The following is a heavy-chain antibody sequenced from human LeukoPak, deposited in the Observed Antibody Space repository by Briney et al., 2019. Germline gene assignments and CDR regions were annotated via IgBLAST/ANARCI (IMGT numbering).Heavy chain of an antibody. D-gene: IGHD5-24*01. CDR2: ISHDGSEI. J-gene: IGHJ3*02. V-gene: IGHV3-30*03. CDR1: GFLFSRYG. Sequence: PGGSLRLSCAASGFLFSRYGMHWVRQAPGKGLEWVAVISHDGSEITYSDSVKGRSTISRDNSKNTLYLQMNSLRAEDTAVYYCARMNREDAFDIWGQGTMVTVSS. CDR3: ARMNREDAFDI.